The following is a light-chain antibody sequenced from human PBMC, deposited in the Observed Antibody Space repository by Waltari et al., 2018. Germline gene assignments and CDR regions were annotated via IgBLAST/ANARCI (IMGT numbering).Light chain of an antibody. J-gene: IGKJ2*03. Sequence: DLQMTQSPSSLSASVGDRVTISCRASKNIRRDLSWYQQKPGIAPKLVIYAASTLQSGVPSRFSGSGSGTNFTLTITSLQAEDFATYFCQASYTTPYSFGQGTKVEIK. CDR1: KNIRRD. CDR2: AAS. V-gene: IGKV1-39*01. CDR3: QASYTTPYS.